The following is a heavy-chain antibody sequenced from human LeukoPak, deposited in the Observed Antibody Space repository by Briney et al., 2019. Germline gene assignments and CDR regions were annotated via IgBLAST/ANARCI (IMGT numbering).Heavy chain of an antibody. V-gene: IGHV3-21*01. Sequence: GGSLRLSCAASGFTFSSYSMNWVRQAPGKGLEWVSSISSSSYIYYADSVKGRFTISRDNAKNSLYLQMNSLRAEDTAVYYCARDSAGLAFDIWGQGTMVTVSS. CDR2: ISSSSYI. J-gene: IGHJ3*02. CDR1: GFTFSSYS. CDR3: ARDSAGLAFDI. D-gene: IGHD2-15*01.